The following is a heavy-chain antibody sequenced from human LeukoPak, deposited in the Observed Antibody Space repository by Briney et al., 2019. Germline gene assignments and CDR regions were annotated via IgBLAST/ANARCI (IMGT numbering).Heavy chain of an antibody. Sequence: GGSLRLSCAASGFTFSSYGMHWVRQAPGKGLEWVAVISYDGSNKYYADSVKGRFTISRDNSKNTLYLQMNSLRAEDTAVYYCARAPFPNSSGWYDWFDPWAREPWSPSPQ. V-gene: IGHV3-30*03. CDR1: GFTFSSYG. CDR2: ISYDGSNK. CDR3: ARAPFPNSSGWYDWFDP. J-gene: IGHJ5*02. D-gene: IGHD6-19*01.